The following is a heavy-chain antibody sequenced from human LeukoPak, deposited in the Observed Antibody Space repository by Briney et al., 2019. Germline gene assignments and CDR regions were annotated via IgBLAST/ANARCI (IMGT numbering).Heavy chain of an antibody. CDR2: ISSSGGST. V-gene: IGHV3-23*01. D-gene: IGHD3-16*01. CDR1: GFTFSSYA. CDR3: AKMSGGGWFDP. J-gene: IGHJ5*02. Sequence: PGGSLRLSCAASGFTFSSYAMSWFRQAPGKGLEWISAISSSGGSTYYADSVKGRFTISRDNSKNTLYLQMNSLRAEDTAVYYCAKMSGGGWFDPWGQGTLVTVSS.